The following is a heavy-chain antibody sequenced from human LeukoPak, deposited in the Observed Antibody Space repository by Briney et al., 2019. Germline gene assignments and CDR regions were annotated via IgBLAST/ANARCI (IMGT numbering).Heavy chain of an antibody. CDR2: IYYSGST. D-gene: IGHD3-16*01. CDR1: GGSFSGYY. V-gene: IGHV4-59*12. CDR3: ARETSQKGAHYMDV. Sequence: PSETLSLTCAVYGGSFSGYYWSWIRQPPGKGLEWIGYIYYSGSTNYNPSLKSRVTISVDTSKNQFSLKLTSVTGADTAVYYCARETSQKGAHYMDVWGKGTTVTISS. J-gene: IGHJ6*03.